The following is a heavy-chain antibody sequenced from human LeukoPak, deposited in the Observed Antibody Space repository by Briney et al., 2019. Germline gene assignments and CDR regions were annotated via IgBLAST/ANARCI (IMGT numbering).Heavy chain of an antibody. Sequence: SETLSLTCTVSGGSISSGGYYWSWIREPPGKGLEWIGYIYHSGSTYYNPSLKSRVTISVDRSKNQFSLKLSSVTAADTAVYYCARDSHDILTGYYRRGAFDIWGQGTMVTVSS. D-gene: IGHD3-9*01. V-gene: IGHV4-30-2*01. CDR3: ARDSHDILTGYYRRGAFDI. CDR2: IYHSGST. CDR1: GGSISSGGYY. J-gene: IGHJ3*02.